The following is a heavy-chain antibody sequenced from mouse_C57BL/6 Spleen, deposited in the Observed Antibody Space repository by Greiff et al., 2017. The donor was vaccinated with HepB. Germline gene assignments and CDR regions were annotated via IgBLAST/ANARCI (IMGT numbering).Heavy chain of an antibody. CDR2: INPSNGGT. V-gene: IGHV1-53*01. D-gene: IGHD1-1*01. CDR3: ARCYGSSYAWFAY. CDR1: GYTFTSYW. Sequence: VQLQQSGTELVKPGASVKLSCKASGYTFTSYWMHWVKQRPGQGLEWIGNINPSNGGTNYNEKFKSKATLTVDKSSSTAYMQLSSLTSEDSAVYYCARCYGSSYAWFAYWGQGTLVTVSA. J-gene: IGHJ3*01.